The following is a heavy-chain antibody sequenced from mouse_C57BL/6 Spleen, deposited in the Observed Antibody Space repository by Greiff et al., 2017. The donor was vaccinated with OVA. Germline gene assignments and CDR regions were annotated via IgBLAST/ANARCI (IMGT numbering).Heavy chain of an antibody. V-gene: IGHV7-3*01. Sequence: EVKLMESGGGLVQPGGSLSLSCAASGFTFTDYYMSWVRQPPGKALEWLGFIRNKANGYTTEYSASVKGRFTISRDNSQSILYLQMNALRAEDSATYYCARYNYSNLYWYFDVWGTGTTVTVSS. CDR2: IRNKANGYTT. CDR1: GFTFTDYY. D-gene: IGHD2-5*01. CDR3: ARYNYSNLYWYFDV. J-gene: IGHJ1*03.